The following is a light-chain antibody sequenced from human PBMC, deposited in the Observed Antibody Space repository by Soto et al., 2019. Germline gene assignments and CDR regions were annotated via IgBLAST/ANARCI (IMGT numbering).Light chain of an antibody. CDR3: QQYKNWTST. CDR2: DTS. J-gene: IGKJ5*01. CDR1: QSLXGY. V-gene: IGKV3-11*01. Sequence: IVLTQFPATLSLSPGDRVTLSCRASQSLXGYFGWDQQKLGQAPRILXVDTSKRATGSPPRFSGIGSGTDFTLTISGLESEDFAIYYCQQYKNWTSTFGQGTRLEIK.